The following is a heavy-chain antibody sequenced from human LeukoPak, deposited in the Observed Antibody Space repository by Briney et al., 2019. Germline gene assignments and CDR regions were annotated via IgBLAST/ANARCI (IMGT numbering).Heavy chain of an antibody. Sequence: GASVKVSCKASGYTFTSYYMHWVRQAPGQGLEWMGIINPSGGSTSYAQKFQGRVTMTRDMSTSTVYMELSSLRSEDTAVYYCAAGVWWELDSVAHPDYWGQGTLVTVSS. CDR1: GYTFTSYY. V-gene: IGHV1-46*01. CDR3: AAGVWWELDSVAHPDY. J-gene: IGHJ4*02. CDR2: INPSGGST. D-gene: IGHD1-26*01.